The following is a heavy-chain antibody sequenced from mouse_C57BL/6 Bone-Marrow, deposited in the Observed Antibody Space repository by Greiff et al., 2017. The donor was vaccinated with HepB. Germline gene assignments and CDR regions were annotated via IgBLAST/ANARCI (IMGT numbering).Heavy chain of an antibody. Sequence: QVQLQQPGAELVRPGTSVKLSCKASGYTFTSYWMHWVKQRPGQGLEWIGVIDPSDSYTNYTQKFKGKATLTVDTSSSTAYMQLSSLTSEDSAVYYCARSHYYGGYFDVWGTGTTVTVSS. D-gene: IGHD1-1*02. CDR1: GYTFTSYW. J-gene: IGHJ1*03. V-gene: IGHV1-59*01. CDR2: IDPSDSYT. CDR3: ARSHYYGGYFDV.